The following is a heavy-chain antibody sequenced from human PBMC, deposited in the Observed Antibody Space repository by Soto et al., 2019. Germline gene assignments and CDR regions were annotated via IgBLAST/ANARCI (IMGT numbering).Heavy chain of an antibody. CDR1: GFTFSSSW. V-gene: IGHV3-74*03. Sequence: EVQLVESGGGLVQPGESLRLSCAASGFTFSSSWMHWVRQAPGKGLVWVSRINSDGSTTQYADSVRGRFTISRDNAKNMLFLAVSTLTIEDTAVYFCACLPMPRGACVFWGQGTEVTVSS. D-gene: IGHD3-10*01. CDR3: ACLPMPRGACVF. CDR2: INSDGSTT. J-gene: IGHJ4*02.